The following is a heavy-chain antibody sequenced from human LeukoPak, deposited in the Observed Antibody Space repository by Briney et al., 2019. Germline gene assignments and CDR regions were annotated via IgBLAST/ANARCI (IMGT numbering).Heavy chain of an antibody. CDR2: IYSGGSQ. V-gene: IGHV3-53*01. CDR1: GFTVSSNY. Sequence: GGSLRLSCAASGFTVSSNYMSWVRQAPGKGLEWVTVIYSGGSQYYTDSVKGRFTISRDNSKNTLYLQMNSLRAEDTAVYYCARDSRRRWLQLNAGHSSYFDYWGQGTLVTVSS. CDR3: ARDSRRRWLQLNAGHSSYFDY. J-gene: IGHJ4*02. D-gene: IGHD5-24*01.